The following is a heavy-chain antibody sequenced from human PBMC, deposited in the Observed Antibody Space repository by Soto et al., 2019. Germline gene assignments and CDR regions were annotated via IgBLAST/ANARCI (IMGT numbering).Heavy chain of an antibody. D-gene: IGHD2-21*02. J-gene: IGHJ4*02. CDR3: ARDPPHCGGDCYPYFDY. CDR2: ISYDGSNK. CDR1: GFTFSSYA. Sequence: QVQLVESGGGVVQPGRSLRLSCAASGFTFSSYAMHWVRQAPGKGLEWVAVISYDGSNKYYADSVKGRFTISRDNSKNTLYLQMNSLRAEDTAVYYCARDPPHCGGDCYPYFDYWGQGTLFTVSS. V-gene: IGHV3-30-3*01.